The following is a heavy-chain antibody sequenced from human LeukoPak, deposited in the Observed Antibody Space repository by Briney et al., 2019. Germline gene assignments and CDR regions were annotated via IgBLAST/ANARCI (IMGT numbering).Heavy chain of an antibody. CDR2: ISSSGSTI. CDR3: ARDYYYGSGSRDHAFDI. D-gene: IGHD3-10*01. V-gene: IGHV3-48*03. J-gene: IGHJ3*02. Sequence: PGGSLRLSCAASGFTFSGYEMNWVRQAPGKGLEWVSYISSSGSTIYYADSVKGRFTISRDNAKNSLYLQMNSLRAEDTAVYYCARDYYYGSGSRDHAFDIWGQGTMVTVSS. CDR1: GFTFSGYE.